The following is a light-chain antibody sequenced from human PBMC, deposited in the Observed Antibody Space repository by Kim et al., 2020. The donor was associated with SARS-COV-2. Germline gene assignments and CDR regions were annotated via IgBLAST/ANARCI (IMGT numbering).Light chain of an antibody. CDR2: GAS. CDR1: ETVSNSF. V-gene: IGKV3-20*01. Sequence: EIVLTQSPGTLSLSPGERATLSCRASETVSNSFIAWYQQKPGQAPRLLIYGASTRATGIPDKFSGSGSGTDFTLTIRRLEPEDFAVYYCHQYGSLPPWTFGQGTKVDIK. CDR3: HQYGSLPPWT. J-gene: IGKJ1*01.